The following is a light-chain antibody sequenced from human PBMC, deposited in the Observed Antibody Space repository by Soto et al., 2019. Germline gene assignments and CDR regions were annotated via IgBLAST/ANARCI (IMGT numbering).Light chain of an antibody. CDR3: CSYAGSSTYVV. V-gene: IGLV2-23*01. CDR2: EGS. J-gene: IGLJ2*01. CDR1: SSDVGSYNL. Sequence: LTQPASVSGSPGQSITISCTGTSSDVGSYNLVSWYQQHPGKAPKLMIYEGSKRPSGVSNRFSGSKSGNTASLTISGLQAEDEADYYCCSYAGSSTYVVFGGGTKVTV.